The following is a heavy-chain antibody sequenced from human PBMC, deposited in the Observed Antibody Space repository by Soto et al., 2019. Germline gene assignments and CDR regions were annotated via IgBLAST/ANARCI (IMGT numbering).Heavy chain of an antibody. V-gene: IGHV1-46*01. CDR1: RYTFTSYY. CDR2: INPSGGST. D-gene: IGHD2-15*01. Sequence: ASVKVSCQASRYTFTSYYMHWVRQAPGQGLEWMGIINPSGGSTSYAQKFQGRVTMTRDTSTSTVYMELSSLRSEDTAVYYCARTTRGYCSGGSCYAGKKNWFDPWGQGTLVTVSS. CDR3: ARTTRGYCSGGSCYAGKKNWFDP. J-gene: IGHJ5*02.